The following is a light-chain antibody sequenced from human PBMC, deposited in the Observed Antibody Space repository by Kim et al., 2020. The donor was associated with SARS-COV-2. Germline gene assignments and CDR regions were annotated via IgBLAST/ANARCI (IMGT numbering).Light chain of an antibody. Sequence: SASVVDRVTITCQASQDINNYLNWYQQKPGKAPKLLIHAASKLEAGVPSRFSGGRSGTDFTFIISSLQPEDIGTYYCQQSEDVPYTFGQGTKLEI. CDR1: QDINNY. J-gene: IGKJ2*01. V-gene: IGKV1-33*01. CDR2: AAS. CDR3: QQSEDVPYT.